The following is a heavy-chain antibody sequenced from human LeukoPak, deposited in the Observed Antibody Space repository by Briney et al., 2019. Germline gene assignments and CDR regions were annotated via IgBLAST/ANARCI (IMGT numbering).Heavy chain of an antibody. Sequence: PRASVKVSCKASGGTFSSYAISWVRQAPGQGLEWMGGIIPIFGTANYAQKFQGRVTITADESTSTAYMELSSLRSEDTAVYYCARGLGYCSGGSCENWFDPWGQGTLVTVSS. CDR3: ARGLGYCSGGSCENWFDP. CDR1: GGTFSSYA. D-gene: IGHD2-15*01. CDR2: IIPIFGTA. J-gene: IGHJ5*02. V-gene: IGHV1-69*01.